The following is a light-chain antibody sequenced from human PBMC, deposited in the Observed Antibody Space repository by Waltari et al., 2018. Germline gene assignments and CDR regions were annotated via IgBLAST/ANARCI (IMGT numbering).Light chain of an antibody. CDR2: EAS. CDR3: QQRISWPLT. J-gene: IGKJ4*01. Sequence: EVILTQSPATLSSSPGERATLSCRASQSVRPFVALYRQRPGQAPSLLIYEASNRATGIPARFSGTGSGTDFTLTIDSLEPEDFAVYYCQQRISWPLTFGGGTRVEVK. CDR1: QSVRPF. V-gene: IGKV3-11*01.